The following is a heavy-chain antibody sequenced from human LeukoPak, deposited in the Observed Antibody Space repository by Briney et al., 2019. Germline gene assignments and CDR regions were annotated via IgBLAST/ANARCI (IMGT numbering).Heavy chain of an antibody. CDR3: GRGGNGIDI. D-gene: IGHD2-8*01. Sequence: GGSLRLSCAASGFTFSLYLMQWVRQAPGKGLVWVSRINSDESNTNSYADSVKGRFIISRDNAKNTLYLQMNSLRAEDTAVYFCGRGGNGIDIWGQGTTVIVSS. J-gene: IGHJ3*02. CDR2: INSDESNT. CDR1: GFTFSLYL. V-gene: IGHV3-74*01.